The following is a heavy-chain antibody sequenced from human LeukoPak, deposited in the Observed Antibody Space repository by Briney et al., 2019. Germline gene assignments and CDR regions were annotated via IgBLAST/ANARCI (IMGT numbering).Heavy chain of an antibody. CDR3: AKDIRGGDQSYWYFDL. CDR2: INWNSDTI. D-gene: IGHD4-17*01. CDR1: EFNFDDYS. Sequence: PGGSLRLSCAASEFNFDDYSMHWVRHAPGKGLEWVSGINWNSDTIGYADSVEGRFTISRDNTKNSLYLQMNSLRAEDTALYYCAKDIRGGDQSYWYFDLWGRGTLVTVSS. V-gene: IGHV3-9*01. J-gene: IGHJ2*01.